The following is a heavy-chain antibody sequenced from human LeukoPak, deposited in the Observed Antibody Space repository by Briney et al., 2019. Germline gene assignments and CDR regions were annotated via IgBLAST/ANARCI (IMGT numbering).Heavy chain of an antibody. CDR2: ISAYNGNT. V-gene: IGHV1-18*01. D-gene: IGHD2-15*01. Sequence: ASVKVSCKASGYTFTSYGISWVRQAPGQGLEWMGWISAYNGNTNYAQKLQGRVTMTTDTSTSTAYMELRSLRSDDTAVYYCASGCSGGSCYRGAFDIWGQGTMVTVSS. J-gene: IGHJ3*02. CDR3: ASGCSGGSCYRGAFDI. CDR1: GYTFTSYG.